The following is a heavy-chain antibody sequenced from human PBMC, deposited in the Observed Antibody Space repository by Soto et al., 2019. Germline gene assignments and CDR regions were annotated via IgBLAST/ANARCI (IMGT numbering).Heavy chain of an antibody. CDR2: IYYSGST. J-gene: IGHJ4*02. CDR3: ARDILEYSGYDALRYFDY. V-gene: IGHV4-31*03. Sequence: SETLSLTCTVSGGSISSGGYYWSWIRQHPGKGLEWIGYIYYSGSTYYNPSLKSRVTISVDTSKNQFSLKLSSVTAADTAVYNCARDILEYSGYDALRYFDYWGQGTLVTVSS. CDR1: GGSISSGGYY. D-gene: IGHD5-12*01.